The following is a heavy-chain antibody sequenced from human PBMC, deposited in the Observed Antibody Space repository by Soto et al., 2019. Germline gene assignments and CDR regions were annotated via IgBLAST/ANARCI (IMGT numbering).Heavy chain of an antibody. CDR3: AKRGVYKPDY. D-gene: IGHD6-13*01. CDR1: GFTFSSYT. V-gene: IGHV3-23*01. CDR2: ISGSGGNT. J-gene: IGHJ4*02. Sequence: QPGGSLRLSCTASGFTFSSYTMNWVRQAPGKGLECVSSISGSGGNTYYADSVKGRFTISRDNSKNTLFLQMNSLRVDDTAVYYCAKRGVYKPDYWGQGTLVTVSS.